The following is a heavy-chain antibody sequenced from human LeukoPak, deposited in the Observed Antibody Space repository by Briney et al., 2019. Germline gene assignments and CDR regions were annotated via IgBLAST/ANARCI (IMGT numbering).Heavy chain of an antibody. V-gene: IGHV3-23*01. J-gene: IGHJ5*02. CDR2: ISGNGGST. CDR3: AKVAPGYYDSSGYYYP. CDR1: GFTFSSYA. D-gene: IGHD3-22*01. Sequence: PGGSLRLSCAASGFTFSSYAMSWVRQAPGKGLEWVSAISGNGGSTYYADSVKGRFTISRDNSKNTLYLQMNSLRAEDTAVYYCAKVAPGYYDSSGYYYPWGQETLVTVSS.